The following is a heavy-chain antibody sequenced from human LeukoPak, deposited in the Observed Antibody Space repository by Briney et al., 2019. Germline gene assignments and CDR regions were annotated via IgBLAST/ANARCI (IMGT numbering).Heavy chain of an antibody. D-gene: IGHD1-26*01. Sequence: PGGSLRLSCEASGFTFSTYNMNWVRQAPGKRLEWVSSITSSSSYAFYADSVKGRFTISRDNAKNSLYLQMNSLRAEDTAVYYCARDSSGSFVYYYYYYMDVWGKGTTVTVSS. CDR2: ITSSSSYA. CDR3: ARDSSGSFVYYYYYYMDV. CDR1: GFTFSTYN. J-gene: IGHJ6*03. V-gene: IGHV3-21*01.